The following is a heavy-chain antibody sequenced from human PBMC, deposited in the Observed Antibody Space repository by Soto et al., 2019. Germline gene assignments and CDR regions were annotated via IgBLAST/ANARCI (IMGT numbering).Heavy chain of an antibody. CDR2: IWYDGSNK. Sequence: GGSLRLSCAASGFTFSSYGMHWVRQAPGKGLEWVAVIWYDGSNKYYADSVKGRFTISRDNSKNTLYLQMNSLRAEDTAVYYCARDLRAMALEEYYGMDVWGQGTTVTVSS. CDR1: GFTFSSYG. D-gene: IGHD5-18*01. V-gene: IGHV3-33*01. CDR3: ARDLRAMALEEYYGMDV. J-gene: IGHJ6*02.